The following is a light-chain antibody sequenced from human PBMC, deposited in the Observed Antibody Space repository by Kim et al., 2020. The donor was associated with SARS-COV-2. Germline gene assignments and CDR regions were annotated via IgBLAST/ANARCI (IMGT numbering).Light chain of an antibody. J-gene: IGLJ2*01. V-gene: IGLV3-19*01. CDR1: SLRSDY. Sequence: GHTVRITCQGDSLRSDYASWYQQKPGQAPVLVIYGKNNRPSGIPDRFSGSSSGNTASLTITGAQAEDEADYYCNSRDSSGNHPYVVFGGGTQLTVL. CDR2: GKN. CDR3: NSRDSSGNHPYVV.